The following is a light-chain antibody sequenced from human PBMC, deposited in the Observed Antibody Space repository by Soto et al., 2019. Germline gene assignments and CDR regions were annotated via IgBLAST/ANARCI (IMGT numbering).Light chain of an antibody. CDR1: QSIRSY. Sequence: DIQLTQSPSSLSASVGDKVTITCRASQSIRSYLNWVQQKPGKAPKLLIYDASSLQTGVPSRFSGSGSGTEFTLTISDMQPDDFATYYCQQYYRYPWMFGQGTKVEV. J-gene: IGKJ1*01. CDR3: QQYYRYPWM. CDR2: DAS. V-gene: IGKV1-39*01.